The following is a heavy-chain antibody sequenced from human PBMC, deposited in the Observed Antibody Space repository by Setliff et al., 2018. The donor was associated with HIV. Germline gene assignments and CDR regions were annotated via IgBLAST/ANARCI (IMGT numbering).Heavy chain of an antibody. CDR2: INHSGSS. D-gene: IGHD4-17*01. J-gene: IGHJ4*02. CDR1: GGSFSGYY. V-gene: IGHV4-34*01. CDR3: ARLRSYGDPKRFFDY. Sequence: PSETLSLTCSVFGGSFSGYYWSWIRQLPGKELEWIGEINHSGSSKYNPSLQSRVTLSVDTPKNQFSLKVSSVTAADTALYYLARLRSYGDPKRFFDYWGQGTLVTVSS.